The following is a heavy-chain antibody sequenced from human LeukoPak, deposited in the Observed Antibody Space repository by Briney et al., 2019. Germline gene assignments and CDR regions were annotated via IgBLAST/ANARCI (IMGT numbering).Heavy chain of an antibody. CDR2: INPKRGAT. V-gene: IGHV1-2*06. CDR3: ARAFSGSYDLGY. CDR1: GYIFTGYY. Sequence: ASVKVSCKASGYIFTGYYIHWVRQAPGQGLEWMGRINPKRGATNYAQKFQGRVTMTRDTSINTAYTELSGLTSDDTAVYYCARAFSGSYDLGYWGQGTLVTVSS. D-gene: IGHD1-26*01. J-gene: IGHJ4*02.